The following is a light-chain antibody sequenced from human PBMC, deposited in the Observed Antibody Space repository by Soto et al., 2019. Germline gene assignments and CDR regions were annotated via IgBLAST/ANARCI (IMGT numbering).Light chain of an antibody. CDR3: QQRRDWPLT. J-gene: IGKJ4*01. Sequence: EIVLTQSPATLSLSPGARATLSCRASQSLNSYLAWFQQKPGQAPRLLIYDASNRATDIPARFSGSGSGTDFTLTISSLEPADFAVYYCQQRRDWPLTFGGGTKVEIK. CDR1: QSLNSY. V-gene: IGKV3-11*01. CDR2: DAS.